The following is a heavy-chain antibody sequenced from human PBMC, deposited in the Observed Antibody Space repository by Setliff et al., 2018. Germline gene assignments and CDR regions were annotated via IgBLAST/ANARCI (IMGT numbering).Heavy chain of an antibody. V-gene: IGHV3-23*01. CDR2: ISGSGGST. J-gene: IGHJ4*02. CDR1: GFTFSSYA. CDR3: ARQNDFWSGQDFDY. Sequence: PGGSLRLSCAASGFTFSSYAMSWVRQAPGKGLEWVSAISGSGGSTYYADSVKGRFTISRDNAKNSLYPQMNSLRAEDTAVYYCARQNDFWSGQDFDYWGQGALVTVFS. D-gene: IGHD3-3*01.